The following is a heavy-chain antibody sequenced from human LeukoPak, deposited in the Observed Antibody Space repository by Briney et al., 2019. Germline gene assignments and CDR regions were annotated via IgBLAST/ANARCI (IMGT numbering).Heavy chain of an antibody. CDR1: GGSFSTYY. CDR3: ARPGGRSGLAEYFQY. Sequence: ETSETLSLTCAVYGGSFSTYYWSWIRQPPGKGLEWVGEINHCGSTNYNPPLKSRVTISIDTSKNQFSLKLTSVTAADTAVYYCARPGGRSGLAEYFQYWGQGTLVTVSS. D-gene: IGHD6-19*01. CDR2: INHCGST. V-gene: IGHV4-34*01. J-gene: IGHJ1*01.